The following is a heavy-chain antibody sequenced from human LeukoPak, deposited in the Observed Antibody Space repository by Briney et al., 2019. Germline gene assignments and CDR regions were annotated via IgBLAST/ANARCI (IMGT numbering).Heavy chain of an antibody. CDR2: ISSSSSTI. D-gene: IGHD3-3*01. V-gene: IGHV3-48*01. J-gene: IGHJ4*02. CDR1: GFTFSSYS. CDR3: ESDYSFWSGYAFAY. Sequence: GGSLRLSWAAAGFTFSSYSMNWVRQAPGKGREWVSYISSSSSTIYYADSVKGRFTISRDNAKNSLYLQMNSLRAEETAVSYCESDYSFWSGYAFAYWGQGTLVTVYS.